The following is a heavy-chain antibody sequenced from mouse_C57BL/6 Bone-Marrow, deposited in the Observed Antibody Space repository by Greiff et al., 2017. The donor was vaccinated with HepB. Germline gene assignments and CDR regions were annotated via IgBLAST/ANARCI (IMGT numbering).Heavy chain of an antibody. D-gene: IGHD2-4*01. CDR1: GFTFSDYY. Sequence: VQLKESGGGLVQPGGSLKLSCAASGFTFSDYYMYWVRQTPEKRLEWVAYISNGGGSTYYPDTVKGRFTISRDNAKNTLYLQMSRLKSEDTAMYYCASDYDYGYFDYWGQGTTLTVSS. CDR2: ISNGGGST. J-gene: IGHJ2*01. V-gene: IGHV5-12*01. CDR3: ASDYDYGYFDY.